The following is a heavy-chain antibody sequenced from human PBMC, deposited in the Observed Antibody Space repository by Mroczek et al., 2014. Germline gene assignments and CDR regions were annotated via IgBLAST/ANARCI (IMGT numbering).Heavy chain of an antibody. CDR3: AKDKPPTYYYDSSGTERDAFDI. J-gene: IGHJ3*02. D-gene: IGHD3-22*01. CDR1: GFTFSSYG. V-gene: IGHV3-30*18. Sequence: QVQLVESGGGVVQPGRSLRLSCAASGFTFSSYGMHWVRQAPGKGLEWVAVISYDGSNKYYADSVKGRFTISRDNSKNTLYLQMNSLRAEDTAVYYCAKDKPPTYYYDSSGTERDAFDIWGQGTMVTVSS. CDR2: ISYDGSNK.